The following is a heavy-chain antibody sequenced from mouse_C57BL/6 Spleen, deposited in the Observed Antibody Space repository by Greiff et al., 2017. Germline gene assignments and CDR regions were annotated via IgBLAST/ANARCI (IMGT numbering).Heavy chain of an antibody. CDR1: GFTFSSYA. V-gene: IGHV5-4*01. D-gene: IGHD4-1*01. CDR2: ISDGGSYT. J-gene: IGHJ3*01. Sequence: EVQVVESGGGLVKPGGSLKLSCAASGFTFSSYAMSWVRQTPEKRLEWVATISDGGSYTYYPDNVKGRFTISRDNAKNNLYLQMSHLKSEDTAMYYCASWDWFAYWGQGTLVTVSA. CDR3: ASWDWFAY.